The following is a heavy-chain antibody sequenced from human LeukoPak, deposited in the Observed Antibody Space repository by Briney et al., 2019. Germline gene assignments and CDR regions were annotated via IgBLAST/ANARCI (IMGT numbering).Heavy chain of an antibody. Sequence: PGGSLRLSCAASGFTFDDYAMSWVRQAPGEGLEWVSAISGSGGSTYYADSVKGRFTISRDNSKNTLYLQMNSLRAEDTAVYYCAKDLKRWQQLRWFDPWGQGTLVTVSS. CDR1: GFTFDDYA. V-gene: IGHV3-23*01. CDR3: AKDLKRWQQLRWFDP. J-gene: IGHJ5*02. D-gene: IGHD6-13*01. CDR2: ISGSGGST.